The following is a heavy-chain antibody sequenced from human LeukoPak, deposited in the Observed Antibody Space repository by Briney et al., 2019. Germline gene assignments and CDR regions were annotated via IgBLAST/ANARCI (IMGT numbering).Heavy chain of an antibody. D-gene: IGHD3-16*01. V-gene: IGHV3-72*01. J-gene: IGHJ4*02. CDR2: SRNKAKGYST. CDR3: ARLRLGEANFDY. CDR1: GFTFSDHY. Sequence: GGSLRLSCAASGFTFSDHYMEWVRQAPGKGLEWVGRSRNKAKGYSTEYAASVKGIFTISRDDSKNSLYLQMNTLKTEDTAVYYCARLRLGEANFDYWGQGTLVTVSS.